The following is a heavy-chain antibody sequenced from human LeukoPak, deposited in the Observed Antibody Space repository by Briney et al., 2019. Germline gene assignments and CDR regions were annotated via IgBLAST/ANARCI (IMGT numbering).Heavy chain of an antibody. CDR1: GFTFSSYS. D-gene: IGHD4-23*01. CDR2: ISSSSSYI. J-gene: IGHJ4*02. CDR3: ARGKWDYGGNSGSY. Sequence: GGSLRLSCAASGFTFSSYSMNWVRQAPGKGLEWVSSISSSSSYIYYADSVKGRFTISRDNAKNSLYLQMNSLRAEDTAVYYRARGKWDYGGNSGSYWGQGTLVTVSS. V-gene: IGHV3-21*01.